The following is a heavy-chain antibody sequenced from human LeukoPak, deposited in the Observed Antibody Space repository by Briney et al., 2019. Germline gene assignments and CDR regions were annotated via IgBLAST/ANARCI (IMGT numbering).Heavy chain of an antibody. J-gene: IGHJ3*02. V-gene: IGHV4-30-4*01. CDR1: GGSISSGDYY. Sequence: SETLSLTCTVSGGSISSGDYYWSWIRQPPGKGLEWIGYIYYSGSTYYNPSLKSRVTISVDTSKNQFSLKLSSVTAADTAVYDCARGAGGNPRLQGGAFDIWGQGTMVTVSS. CDR2: IYYSGST. CDR3: ARGAGGNPRLQGGAFDI. D-gene: IGHD4-23*01.